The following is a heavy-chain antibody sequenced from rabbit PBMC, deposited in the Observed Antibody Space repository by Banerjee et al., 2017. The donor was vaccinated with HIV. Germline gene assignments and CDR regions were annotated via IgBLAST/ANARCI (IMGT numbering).Heavy chain of an antibody. Sequence: QSLEESGGGLVQPEGSLTLTCKASGFDFSSTYYMCWVRQAPGKGLEWIGCIGAGSSGITYYANWAKGRFTISKTSSTTVTLQMTSLTAADTATYFCASGYTYGYAGYAYESLWGPGTLVTVS. J-gene: IGHJ4*01. CDR1: GFDFSSTYY. CDR3: ASGYTYGYAGYAYESL. D-gene: IGHD6-1*01. CDR2: IGAGSSGIT. V-gene: IGHV1S40*01.